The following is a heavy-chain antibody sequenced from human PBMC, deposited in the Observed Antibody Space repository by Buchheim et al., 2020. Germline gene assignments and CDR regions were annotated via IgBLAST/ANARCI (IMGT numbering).Heavy chain of an antibody. D-gene: IGHD5-12*01. V-gene: IGHV1-8*01. CDR2: MNPNSGNT. J-gene: IGHJ6*02. Sequence: QVQLVQSGAEVKKPGASVKVSCKASGYTFTSYDINWVRQATGQGLEWMGWMNPNSGNTGYAQKFQGRVTMTRNTSISTAYMELSSLRSEDTAVYYCARDAFLRGYSGYDAFGVDYYYYGMDVWGQGTT. CDR1: GYTFTSYD. CDR3: ARDAFLRGYSGYDAFGVDYYYYGMDV.